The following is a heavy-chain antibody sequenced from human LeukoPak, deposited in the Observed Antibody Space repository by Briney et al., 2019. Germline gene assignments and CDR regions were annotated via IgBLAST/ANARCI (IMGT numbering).Heavy chain of an antibody. V-gene: IGHV4-59*01. CDR1: GGSISSYY. Sequence: SETLSLTCTVPGGSISSYYWSWIRQPPGKGLEWIGYIYYSGSTNYNPSLKSRVTISVDTSKNQFSLKLSSVTAADTAVYYCAGEKRPRNWFDPWGQGTLVTVSS. CDR3: AGEKRPRNWFDP. CDR2: IYYSGST. J-gene: IGHJ5*02.